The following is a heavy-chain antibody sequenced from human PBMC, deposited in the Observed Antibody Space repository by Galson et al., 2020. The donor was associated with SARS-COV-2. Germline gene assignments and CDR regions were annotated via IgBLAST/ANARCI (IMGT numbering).Heavy chain of an antibody. J-gene: IGHJ3*02. D-gene: IGHD1-1*01. CDR3: ARDHWTGTNDDAFDI. CDR1: GGSMSSSSYY. V-gene: IGHV4-39*07. Sequence: SETLSLTCTVSGGSMSSSSYYWGWIRQPPGKGLEWIGSIYYSGSTDYNPSLKSRVTISVDTSKKQFSLTLSAVTAADTAVYYCARDHWTGTNDDAFDIWGQGTMFTVSS. CDR2: IYYSGST.